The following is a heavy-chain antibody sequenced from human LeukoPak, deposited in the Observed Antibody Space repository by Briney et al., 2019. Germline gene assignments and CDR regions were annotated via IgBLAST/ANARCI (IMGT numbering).Heavy chain of an antibody. CDR1: GGTFNTHI. J-gene: IGHJ5*02. CDR3: TRVTLRGSKYNWFDP. CDR2: ITPIIGTT. D-gene: IGHD1-26*01. V-gene: IGHV1-69*08. Sequence: GASVKVSCTSSGGTFNTHIFHWVRQAPGQGLEWMGKITPIIGTTKYAQRFQARVTITADRSTSTAYLELSGLTYDDTAVYYCTRVTLRGSKYNWFDPWGQGTPVSVSS.